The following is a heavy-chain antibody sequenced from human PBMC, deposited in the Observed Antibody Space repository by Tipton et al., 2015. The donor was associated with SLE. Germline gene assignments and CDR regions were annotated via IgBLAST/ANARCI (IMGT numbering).Heavy chain of an antibody. V-gene: IGHV3-73*01. J-gene: IGHJ5*02. CDR1: GFPFSECT. CDR2: IRTKTNDYAT. D-gene: IGHD1-26*01. CDR3: SSSASGSYYWFGP. Sequence: SLRLSCAASGFPFSECTMHWVRQSSGKGLEWVGRIRTKTNDYATTYAASVKGRFTISRDDSKNTAFLHMNNLETEDTAVYYCSSSASGSYYWFGPWGQGTLVTVSS.